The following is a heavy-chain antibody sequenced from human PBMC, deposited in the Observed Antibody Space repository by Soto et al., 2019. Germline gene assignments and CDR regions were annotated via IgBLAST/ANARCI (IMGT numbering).Heavy chain of an antibody. CDR2: INSDGSST. Sequence: GGSLRLSCAASGFTFSSYWMHWVRQAPGKGLVWVSRINSDGSSTSYADSVKGRFTISRDNAKNTLYLQMNSLRAEDTAVYYCARELGYCSGGSCRFTWSYGMDVWGQGTTVTVSS. D-gene: IGHD2-15*01. V-gene: IGHV3-74*01. CDR1: GFTFSSYW. CDR3: ARELGYCSGGSCRFTWSYGMDV. J-gene: IGHJ6*02.